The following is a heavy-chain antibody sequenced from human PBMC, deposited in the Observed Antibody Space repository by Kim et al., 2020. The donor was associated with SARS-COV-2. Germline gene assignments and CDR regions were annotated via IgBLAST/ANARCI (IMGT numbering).Heavy chain of an antibody. CDR3: ARGVKKIMITFGGVIVPGFDY. D-gene: IGHD3-16*02. CDR2: INHSGST. V-gene: IGHV4-34*01. J-gene: IGHJ4*02. CDR1: GGSFSGYY. Sequence: SETLSLTCAVYGGSFSGYYWSWIRQPPGKGLEWIGEINHSGSTNYNPSLKSRVTISVDTSKNQFSLKLSSVTAADTAVYYCARGVKKIMITFGGVIVPGFDYWGQGTLVTVSS.